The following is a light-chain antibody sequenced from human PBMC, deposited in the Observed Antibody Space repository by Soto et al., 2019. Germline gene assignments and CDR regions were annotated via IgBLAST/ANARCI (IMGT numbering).Light chain of an antibody. CDR3: QQDDIY. V-gene: IGKV3-20*01. CDR2: GAS. CDR1: QSVSGSY. J-gene: IGKJ4*01. Sequence: TLSPCTLSPSIGERVTXTCRASQSVSGSYLAWYQQKPGQAHRLLMYGASSRATGIPDRFRDSGSGTDFPLTISRMEPENFAVEYCQQDDIYFGGGTKVDI.